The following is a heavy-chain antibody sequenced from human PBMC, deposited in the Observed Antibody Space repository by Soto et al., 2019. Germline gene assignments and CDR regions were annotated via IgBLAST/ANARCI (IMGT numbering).Heavy chain of an antibody. CDR3: SRGVPRRSPKTVVGVENWFDP. V-gene: IGHV1-69*02. CDR2: IIPILGIA. CDR1: GGTFSSYT. Sequence: QVQLVQSGAEVKKPGSSVKVSCKASGGTFSSYTISWVRQAPGQGLEWMGRIIPILGIANYAQKFQGRVTTTADKYTSTDYRDLSSLRSEDTAVYYCSRGVPRRSPKTVVGVENWFDPWGQGTLVTVSS. D-gene: IGHD2-15*01. J-gene: IGHJ5*02.